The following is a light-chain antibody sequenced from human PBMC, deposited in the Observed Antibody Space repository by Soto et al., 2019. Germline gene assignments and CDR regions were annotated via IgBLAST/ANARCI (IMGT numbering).Light chain of an antibody. CDR2: GAS. J-gene: IGKJ5*01. Sequence: PGERASLSCGASHGITSSFLAWYQQKPGQAPRLLIYGASSRATGIPDRFSGTGSETDFTLTINRLEPEDFAVYYCQQYENSPITFGQGTRLEIK. V-gene: IGKV3-20*01. CDR1: HGITSSF. CDR3: QQYENSPIT.